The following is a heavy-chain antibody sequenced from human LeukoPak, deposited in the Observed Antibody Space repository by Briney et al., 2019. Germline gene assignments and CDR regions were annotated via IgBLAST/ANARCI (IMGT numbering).Heavy chain of an antibody. D-gene: IGHD6-6*01. CDR1: GGTFSSYA. CDR2: IIPGFDTT. J-gene: IGHJ3*02. Sequence: ASVKVSCKASGGTFSSYAISWVRQAPGQGLEWLGGIIPGFDTTNYAQKFQGRVTITADESTRTAYLELSSLRSEDTAVYYCARPSHQEYSGPQGDAFDIWGQGTMVTVSS. CDR3: ARPSHQEYSGPQGDAFDI. V-gene: IGHV1-69*13.